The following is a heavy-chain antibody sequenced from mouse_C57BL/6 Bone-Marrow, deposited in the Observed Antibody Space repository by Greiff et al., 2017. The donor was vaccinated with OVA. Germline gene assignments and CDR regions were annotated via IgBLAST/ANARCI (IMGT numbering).Heavy chain of an antibody. J-gene: IGHJ1*03. Sequence: VQLQQSGPGLVAPSQSLSITCTVSGFSLTSYAISWVRQPPGKGLEWLGVIWTGGGTNYNSALKSRLSISKDNSKSQVFLKMNSLQTDDTARYYCARREGYYSNYEGYFDVWGTGTTVTVSS. D-gene: IGHD2-5*01. V-gene: IGHV2-9-1*01. CDR3: ARREGYYSNYEGYFDV. CDR2: IWTGGGT. CDR1: GFSLTSYA.